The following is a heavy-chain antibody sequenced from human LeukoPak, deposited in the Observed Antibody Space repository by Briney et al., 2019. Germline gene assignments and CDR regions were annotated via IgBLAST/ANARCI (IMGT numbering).Heavy chain of an antibody. CDR1: GGTFSSYA. Sequence: GASVKVSCKASGGTFSSYAISWVRQASGQGLEWMGGIIPIFGTANYAQKFQGRVTITADESTSTAYMELSSLRSEDTAVYYCASSPRGIAAAGTFWYWGQGTLVTVSS. CDR3: ASSPRGIAAAGTFWY. D-gene: IGHD6-13*01. CDR2: IIPIFGTA. V-gene: IGHV1-69*13. J-gene: IGHJ4*02.